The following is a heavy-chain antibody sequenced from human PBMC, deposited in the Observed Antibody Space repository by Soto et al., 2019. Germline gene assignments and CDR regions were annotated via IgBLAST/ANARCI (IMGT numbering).Heavy chain of an antibody. Sequence: GGSLRLSCAASGFTFSSYSMNWVRQAPGKGLEWVSYISSSSSTIYYADSVKGRFTISRDNAKNSLYLQMNSLRAEDTAVYYCAREHFSGPRGRYFDYWGQGTLVTVSS. CDR2: ISSSSSTI. CDR1: GFTFSSYS. CDR3: AREHFSGPRGRYFDY. V-gene: IGHV3-48*01. D-gene: IGHD6-25*01. J-gene: IGHJ4*02.